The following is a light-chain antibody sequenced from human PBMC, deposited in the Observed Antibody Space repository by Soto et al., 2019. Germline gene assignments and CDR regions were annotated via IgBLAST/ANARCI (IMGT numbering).Light chain of an antibody. V-gene: IGLV2-8*01. CDR3: SAHGGTNHYV. J-gene: IGLJ1*01. CDR1: ASDIGGYTF. CDR2: DVN. Sequence: QSALTQPPSVSGSPGQSVAISCTGTASDIGGYTFVSWYQQHPGKAPKLMIYDVNKRPSGVPHRFSGSKSGNTAFLTVSGLQAEEEADYYCSAHGGTNHYVFGTGTKVTVL.